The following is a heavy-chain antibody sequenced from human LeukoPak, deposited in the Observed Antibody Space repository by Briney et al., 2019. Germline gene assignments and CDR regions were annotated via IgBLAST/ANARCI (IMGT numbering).Heavy chain of an antibody. CDR3: AKDSRGWQWVAESDY. CDR1: GFTFSSYW. CDR2: INHNGNVN. Sequence: PGGSLRLSCAASGFTFSSYWMNWARQAPGKGLEWVASINHNGNVNYYVDSVKGRFTISRDNAKNSLSLQMTSLRAEDTAVYYCAKDSRGWQWVAESDYWGQGTLVTVSS. V-gene: IGHV3-7*03. J-gene: IGHJ4*02. D-gene: IGHD6-19*01.